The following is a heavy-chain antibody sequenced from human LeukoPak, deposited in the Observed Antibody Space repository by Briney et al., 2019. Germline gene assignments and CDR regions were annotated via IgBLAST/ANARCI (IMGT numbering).Heavy chain of an antibody. CDR2: IKQDGSEK. CDR3: ARDLWNDGDAVFDY. CDR1: GFTFSSYW. V-gene: IGHV3-7*01. D-gene: IGHD1-1*01. J-gene: IGHJ4*02. Sequence: QAGGSLRLSCAASGFTFSSYWMSWVRQAPGKGLEWVANIKQDGSEKYYVDSVKGRFTISRDNAKNSLYLQMNSLRAEDTAVYYCARDLWNDGDAVFDYWGQGTLVTVSS.